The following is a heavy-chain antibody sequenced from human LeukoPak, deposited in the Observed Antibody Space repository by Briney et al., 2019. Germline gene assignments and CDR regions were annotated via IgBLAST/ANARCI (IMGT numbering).Heavy chain of an antibody. CDR2: TSSSSSYI. V-gene: IGHV3-21*01. D-gene: IGHD3-3*01. Sequence: PGGSLRLSCAASGFTFSSYSMNWVRQAPGKGLEWVSSTSSSSSYIYYADSVKGRFTISRDNAKSSLYLQMNSLRAEDTAVYYCARDSSLRFLEWLLGYFDYWGQGTLVTVSS. CDR3: ARDSSLRFLEWLLGYFDY. CDR1: GFTFSSYS. J-gene: IGHJ4*02.